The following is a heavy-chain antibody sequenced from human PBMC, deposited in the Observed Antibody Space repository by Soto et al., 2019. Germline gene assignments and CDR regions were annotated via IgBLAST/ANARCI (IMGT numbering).Heavy chain of an antibody. CDR2: ISDSGGST. D-gene: IGHD2-15*01. Sequence: EVQLLESGGGLVQRGGSLRLSCAASGFTFSNYAMSWVLQAPGKGLEWVSLISDSGGSTYYAGSVKGRFTISRDNSKNPLYLQMNSLSAEDTAGYYWAKCPAWGGGCERLDYWGQGALVNVSS. CDR3: AKCPAWGGGCERLDY. J-gene: IGHJ4*02. CDR1: GFTFSNYA. V-gene: IGHV3-23*01.